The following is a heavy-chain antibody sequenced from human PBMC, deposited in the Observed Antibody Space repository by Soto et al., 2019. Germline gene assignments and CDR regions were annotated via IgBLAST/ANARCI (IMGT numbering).Heavy chain of an antibody. Sequence: QVQLVESGGGVVQPGRSLRLSCAASGFTFSSYGMHWVRQAPGKGLEWVAVIWYDGSNKYYADYVKGRFTISRDNSKNTLYLQMNGLRAGDTAVYYCASWRLQGFDPWGQGTLVTVSS. CDR1: GFTFSSYG. CDR3: ASWRLQGFDP. J-gene: IGHJ5*02. D-gene: IGHD4-4*01. V-gene: IGHV3-33*01. CDR2: IWYDGSNK.